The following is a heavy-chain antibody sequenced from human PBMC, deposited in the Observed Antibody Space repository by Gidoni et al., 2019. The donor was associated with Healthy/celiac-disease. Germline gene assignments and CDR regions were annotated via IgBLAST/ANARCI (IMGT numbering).Heavy chain of an antibody. D-gene: IGHD3-10*01. CDR1: GGSISSSNW. V-gene: IGHV4-4*02. J-gene: IGHJ5*02. CDR2: SYHSGST. CDR3: ARGAFVYGSGSSNWFDP. Sequence: QVQLQESGPGLVKPSGTLSLTCAVSGGSISSSNWWSWVRQPPGKGLEWIGESYHSGSTNYNPSLKSRVTISVDKSKNQFSLKLSSVTAADTAVYYCARGAFVYGSGSSNWFDPWGQGTLVTVSS.